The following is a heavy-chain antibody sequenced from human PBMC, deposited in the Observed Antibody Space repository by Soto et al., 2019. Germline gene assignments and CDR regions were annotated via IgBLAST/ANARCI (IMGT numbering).Heavy chain of an antibody. Sequence: GESLKISCKGSGYSFTSYWIGWVRQMPGKGLEWMGIIYPGDSDTRYSPSFQGQVTISADKSISTAYLQWSSLKASDTAMYYCARRGSYYVSSCYDTLYFFDFRARRSLVP. CDR3: ARRGSYYVSSCYDTLYFFDF. J-gene: IGHJ4*02. V-gene: IGHV5-51*03. D-gene: IGHD3-22*01. CDR1: GYSFTSYW. CDR2: IYPGDSDT.